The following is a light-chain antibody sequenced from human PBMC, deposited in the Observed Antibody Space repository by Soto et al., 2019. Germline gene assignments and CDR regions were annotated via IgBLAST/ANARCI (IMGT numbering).Light chain of an antibody. CDR1: SSDIGGYNY. V-gene: IGLV2-14*01. J-gene: IGLJ2*01. CDR2: EVS. Sequence: QSVLTQPASVSGSPGQSITFSCTGTSSDIGGYNYVSWYQQHPGKAPKLMIYEVSNRPSGLSNRFSGSKSGNTASLTISGLQAEDEADYYCSSYSSSSTSVVFGGGTKLTVL. CDR3: SSYSSSSTSVV.